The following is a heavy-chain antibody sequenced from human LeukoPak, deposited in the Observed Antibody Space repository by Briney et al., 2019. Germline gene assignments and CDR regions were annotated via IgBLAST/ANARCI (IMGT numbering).Heavy chain of an antibody. Sequence: ERSLRLSCAASGLTFSSYAMHWVRQAPGKGLEWVAVISYDGSNKDYADSVKGRFTISRDNAKNSLYLQMNSLRDEDTAVYYCARDRESCSGGSCYFDYWGQGTLVTVSS. J-gene: IGHJ4*02. CDR1: GLTFSSYA. D-gene: IGHD2-15*01. V-gene: IGHV3-30*03. CDR2: ISYDGSNK. CDR3: ARDRESCSGGSCYFDY.